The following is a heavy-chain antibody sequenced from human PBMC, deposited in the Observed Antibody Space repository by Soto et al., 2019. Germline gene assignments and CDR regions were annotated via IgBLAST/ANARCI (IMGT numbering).Heavy chain of an antibody. D-gene: IGHD2-2*01. V-gene: IGHV4-34*01. CDR3: ALRLGYCSSTSCSARMDV. CDR1: GGSFSGYY. Sequence: SETLSLTCAVYGGSFSGYYWSWIRQPPGKGLEWIGEINHSGSTNYNPSLKSRVTTSVDTSKNQFSLKLSSVTAADTAVYYCALRLGYCSSTSCSARMDVWGKGTTVTVSS. CDR2: INHSGST. J-gene: IGHJ6*03.